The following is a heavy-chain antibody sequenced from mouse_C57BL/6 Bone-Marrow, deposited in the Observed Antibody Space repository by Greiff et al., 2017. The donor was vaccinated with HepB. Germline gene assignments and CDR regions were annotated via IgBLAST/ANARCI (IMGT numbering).Heavy chain of an antibody. V-gene: IGHV7-1*01. Sequence: EVMLVESGGGLVQSGRSLRLSCATSGFTFSDFYMEWVRQAPGKGLEWIAASRNKANDYTTEYSASVKGRFIVSRDTSQSILYLLMNALRAEDTAIYYCARADYCGSSFAYWGQGTLVTVSA. CDR3: ARADYCGSSFAY. CDR1: GFTFSDFY. CDR2: SRNKANDYTT. J-gene: IGHJ3*01. D-gene: IGHD1-1*01.